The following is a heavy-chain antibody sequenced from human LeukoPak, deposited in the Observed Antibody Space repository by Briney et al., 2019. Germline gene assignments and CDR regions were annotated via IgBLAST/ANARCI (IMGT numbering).Heavy chain of an antibody. V-gene: IGHV3-7*01. CDR3: ARDGATTGFDY. Sequence: GGALRLSCAASGVTFSSDWMSWGRQGPGEGRGWGANIKQDGSEKYSVDTVNGRFTITSDNAKNPLYLQMNTLRAEDTAVYYCARDGATTGFDYWGQGTLVTVSS. CDR2: IKQDGSEK. CDR1: GVTFSSDW. J-gene: IGHJ4*02. D-gene: IGHD1-26*01.